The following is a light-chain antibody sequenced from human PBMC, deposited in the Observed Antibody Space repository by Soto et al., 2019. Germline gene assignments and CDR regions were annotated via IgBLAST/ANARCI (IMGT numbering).Light chain of an antibody. CDR2: DVS. V-gene: IGKV1-33*01. Sequence: ITLAPISLFTSLLHRRSITSQASQDIDKYLNWYQQKPGKAPKLLIDDVSNLETGVPSRFSGSGSGTHFTFTISSLQPEDTAIYYCQQYYDCTITFGHGALLEIK. CDR3: QQYYDCTIT. J-gene: IGKJ5*01. CDR1: QDIDKY.